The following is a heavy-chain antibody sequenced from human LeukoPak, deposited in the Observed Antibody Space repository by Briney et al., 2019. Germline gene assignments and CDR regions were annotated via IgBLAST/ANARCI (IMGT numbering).Heavy chain of an antibody. V-gene: IGHV3-7*03. CDR2: IKQDGSEE. CDR3: AKDSVPYYYGSGSYPDY. CDR1: GFTFSNYY. J-gene: IGHJ4*02. D-gene: IGHD3-10*01. Sequence: GSLRLSCAASGFTFSNYYMSWVRQAPGKGLEWVASIKQDGSEEYYVDSVKGRFTISRDNAKNTLYLQMNSLRAEDTAVYYCAKDSVPYYYGSGSYPDYWGQGTLVTVSS.